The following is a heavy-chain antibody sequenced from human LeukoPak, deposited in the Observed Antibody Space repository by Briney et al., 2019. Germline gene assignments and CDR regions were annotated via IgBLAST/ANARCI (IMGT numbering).Heavy chain of an antibody. V-gene: IGHV4-39*01. J-gene: IGHJ5*02. CDR3: ASVVPAAKWDWFDP. CDR1: GGSISSSSYY. D-gene: IGHD2-2*01. Sequence: SETLSLTCTVSGGSISSSSYYWGWIRQPPGKGLEWIGSIYYSGSTYYNPSLKSRVTISVDTSKNKFSLKLSSVTAADTAVYYCASVVPAAKWDWFDPWGQGTLVTVSS. CDR2: IYYSGST.